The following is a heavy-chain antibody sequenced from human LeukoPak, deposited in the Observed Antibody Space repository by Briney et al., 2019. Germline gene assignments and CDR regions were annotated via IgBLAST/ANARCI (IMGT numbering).Heavy chain of an antibody. CDR2: INHTGNT. D-gene: IGHD3-10*01. J-gene: IGHJ4*02. V-gene: IGHV4-34*01. CDR3: ARVLNDYLDY. Sequence: PSETLSLTCAVYGASFGGYYWSWIRQPPGKGLEWLGEINHTGNTNYNPSLKSRVTMSVDTSKNQFSLELSSVTAADTAVYYCARVLNDYLDYWGQGTLVTVSS. CDR1: GASFGGYY.